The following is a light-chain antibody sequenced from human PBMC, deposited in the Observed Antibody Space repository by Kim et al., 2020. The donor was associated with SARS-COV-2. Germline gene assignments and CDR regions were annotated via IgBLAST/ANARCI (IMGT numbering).Light chain of an antibody. Sequence: EIVMTQSPATLSVSPGERATLSCRASQSVGSNLAWYQQKPGLPPRLLIYGASTRATGIPARFNGSGSGTKFTLTISSLQSEDFAVYYCQQYNNWYTFGQGTKLEI. CDR3: QQYNNWYT. V-gene: IGKV3-15*01. CDR2: GAS. J-gene: IGKJ2*01. CDR1: QSVGSN.